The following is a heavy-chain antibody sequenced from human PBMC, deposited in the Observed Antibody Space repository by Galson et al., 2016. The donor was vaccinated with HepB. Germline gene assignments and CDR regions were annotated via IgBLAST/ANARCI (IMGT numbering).Heavy chain of an antibody. V-gene: IGHV1-18*04. D-gene: IGHD4-23*01. Sequence: SVKVSCKASGYTFRNFVINWARQAPGQGLEWMGRISVYNGDTSFAQNLQVRVTLTTDTSSNTAYMELRSLRPDDTALYYCAREGYGGIDAFDIWGQGTMVIVSS. CDR3: AREGYGGIDAFDI. CDR2: ISVYNGDT. CDR1: GYTFRNFV. J-gene: IGHJ3*02.